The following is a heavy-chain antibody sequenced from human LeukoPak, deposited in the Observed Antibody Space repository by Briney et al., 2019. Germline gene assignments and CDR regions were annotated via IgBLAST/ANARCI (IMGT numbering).Heavy chain of an antibody. CDR3: ARVPARRVVTTPTYFDL. Sequence: PSETLSLTCTVSGGSISSYYWSWIRQPPGKGLEWIGYIYYSGSTNYNPSLKSRVTISVDTSKNQFSLKLSSVTAADTAVYYCARVPARRVVTTPTYFDLWGQGTLVTVSS. V-gene: IGHV4-59*01. D-gene: IGHD2-21*02. CDR1: GGSISSYY. J-gene: IGHJ4*02. CDR2: IYYSGST.